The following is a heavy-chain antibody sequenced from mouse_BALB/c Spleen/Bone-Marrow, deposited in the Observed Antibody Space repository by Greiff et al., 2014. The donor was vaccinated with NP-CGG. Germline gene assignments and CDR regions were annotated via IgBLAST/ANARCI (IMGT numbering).Heavy chain of an antibody. J-gene: IGHJ2*01. D-gene: IGHD2-10*02. CDR3: VRGEYVKY. CDR2: INPCTGYT. CDR1: GYTFPSYW. Sequence: LQESGAELAKPGASVKMSCKASGYTFPSYWMHWVKQRPGQGLEWIGYINPCTGYTDYNQKFKDKATLTADKSSSTAYMEMSSLTSEDSAFYYCVRGEYVKYWGQGTTLTVSS. V-gene: IGHV1-7*01.